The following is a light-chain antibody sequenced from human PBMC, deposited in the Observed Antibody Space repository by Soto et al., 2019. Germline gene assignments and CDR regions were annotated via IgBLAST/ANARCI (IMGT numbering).Light chain of an antibody. CDR3: SSYAGSNNFFV. J-gene: IGLJ1*01. CDR1: SSDVGGYTY. Sequence: LTNAVSGNGVALEGVSISCTGTSSDVGGYTYVSWYQQHPGKAPKLMIFEVNKRPSGVPDRFSGSKSGNTASLTVSGLQAEDEADYYCSSYAGSNNFFVFGTGTKVTVL. CDR2: EVN. V-gene: IGLV2-8*01.